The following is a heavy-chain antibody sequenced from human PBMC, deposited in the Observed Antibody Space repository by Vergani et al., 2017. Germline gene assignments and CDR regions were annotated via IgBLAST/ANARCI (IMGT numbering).Heavy chain of an antibody. CDR3: AREIEVGWEPQADY. J-gene: IGHJ4*02. V-gene: IGHV1-46*01. CDR2: INTSGGST. Sequence: QVQLVQSGAEVKKPGASVKVSCKASGYTFTSYYMHWVRQAPGQGLEWMGIINTSGGSTSYAQKFQGRVTMNRDTSTSTGYMELSSMRSEDTAVYYCAREIEVGWEPQADYWGQGTLVTVSS. D-gene: IGHD1-26*01. CDR1: GYTFTSYY.